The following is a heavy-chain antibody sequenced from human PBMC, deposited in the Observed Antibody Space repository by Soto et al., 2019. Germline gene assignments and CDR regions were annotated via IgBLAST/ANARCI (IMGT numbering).Heavy chain of an antibody. CDR2: IKQDGGEK. CDR1: GFTFTNYW. V-gene: IGHV3-7*01. CDR3: ARAVYATPFDY. J-gene: IGHJ4*02. D-gene: IGHD2-8*01. Sequence: GCLRLSCAASGFTFTNYWLSWVRQAPGKGLEWVANIKQDGGEKYYVDSVKGRFTISRDNAKNSLYLQMNSPRAEDTAVYYCARAVYATPFDYWGQGTLVTVSS.